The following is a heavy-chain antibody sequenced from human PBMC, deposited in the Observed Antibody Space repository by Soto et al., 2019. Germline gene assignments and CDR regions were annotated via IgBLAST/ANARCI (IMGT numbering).Heavy chain of an antibody. V-gene: IGHV4-31*03. CDR2: IYYSGST. Sequence: SETLSLTCTVAGGYISSGGYYWSWIRKHPGKGLEWIGYIYYSGSTYYNPSLKSRVTISVDTSKNQFSLKLSSVTAADTAVYYCARTSGESQYYYYYGMDVWGQGTTVTVSS. D-gene: IGHD3-10*01. J-gene: IGHJ6*02. CDR1: GGYISSGGYY. CDR3: ARTSGESQYYYYYGMDV.